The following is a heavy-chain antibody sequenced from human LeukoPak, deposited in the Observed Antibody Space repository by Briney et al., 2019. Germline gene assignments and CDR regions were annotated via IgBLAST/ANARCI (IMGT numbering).Heavy chain of an antibody. V-gene: IGHV3-30-3*01. Sequence: SLRLSCAASGFTFSSYAMHWVRQAPGKGLEWVAVISYDGSKEYWADSVTGRFTISRDNSKNTLYLQMNSLRAEDTAVYYCARDAYYYGSGSPTPFDYWGQGTLVTVSS. CDR1: GFTFSSYA. CDR2: ISYDGSKE. CDR3: ARDAYYYGSGSPTPFDY. D-gene: IGHD3-10*01. J-gene: IGHJ4*02.